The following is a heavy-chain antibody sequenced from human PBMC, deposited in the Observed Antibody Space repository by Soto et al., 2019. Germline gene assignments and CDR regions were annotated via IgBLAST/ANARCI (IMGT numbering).Heavy chain of an antibody. CDR3: ARVPSTVTDDYFDY. Sequence: QVQLQQWGAGLLKPSETLSLTCAVYGGSFSGYYWSWIRQPPGKGLEWIVEINHSGSTNYNPSLQRRVTISVDTSKNQFSLKLSSVTAADTAVYYCARVPSTVTDDYFDYWGQGTLVTVSS. D-gene: IGHD4-17*01. J-gene: IGHJ4*02. CDR1: GGSFSGYY. V-gene: IGHV4-34*01. CDR2: INHSGST.